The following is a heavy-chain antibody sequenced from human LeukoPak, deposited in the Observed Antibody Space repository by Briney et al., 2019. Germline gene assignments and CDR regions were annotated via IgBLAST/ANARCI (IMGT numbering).Heavy chain of an antibody. J-gene: IGHJ4*02. CDR2: IYTSGTS. CDR3: AREAGYGIVVGIDY. Sequence: SETLSLTCTVSGGSINNYYWSWIRQPAGKGLEWIGRIYTSGTSNYNPSLKSRVTMSVDTSKNQFSLKLSSVTAADTAVYYCAREAGYGIVVGIDYWGQGTLVTVSS. V-gene: IGHV4-4*07. CDR1: GGSINNYY. D-gene: IGHD2-15*01.